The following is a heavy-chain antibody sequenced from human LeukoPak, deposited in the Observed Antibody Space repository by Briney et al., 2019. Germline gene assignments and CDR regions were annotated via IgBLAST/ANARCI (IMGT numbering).Heavy chain of an antibody. J-gene: IGHJ4*02. CDR3: ARDGVAVAGTSVY. Sequence: ASVKVSCKASGYTCTIYGISSVRQAPGQGLEWMGWISDYNGNTNYTQKLQGRVTMTTDTSKSTAYMELRRLSSDDTAVSSCARDGVAVAGTSVYWGQGTLVTVSS. CDR2: ISDYNGNT. V-gene: IGHV1-18*01. D-gene: IGHD6-19*01. CDR1: GYTCTIYG.